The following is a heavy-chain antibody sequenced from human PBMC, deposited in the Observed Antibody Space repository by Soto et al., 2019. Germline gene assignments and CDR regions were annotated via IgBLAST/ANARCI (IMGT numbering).Heavy chain of an antibody. CDR3: ARADIQGRWLANAFDI. CDR1: GFTFSYYA. D-gene: IGHD3-9*01. V-gene: IGHV3-30-3*01. Sequence: GGSLRLSCAASGFTFSYYAMHWVRQAPGKGLGWVAVISYDGSNKYHADSVKGRFTISRDNSKNTLYLQMNSLTTEDTAVYYCARADIQGRWLANAFDIWGQVTMFTVSS. CDR2: ISYDGSNK. J-gene: IGHJ3*02.